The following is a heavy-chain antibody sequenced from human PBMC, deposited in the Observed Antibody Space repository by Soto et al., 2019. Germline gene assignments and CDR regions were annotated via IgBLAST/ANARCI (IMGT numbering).Heavy chain of an antibody. CDR1: GGTFSSYA. V-gene: IGHV1-69*13. D-gene: IGHD2-15*01. CDR2: IIPILGTA. Sequence: SVKVSCKASGGTFSSYAISWVRQAPGQGLEWMGGIIPILGTANYAQKFQGRATITADESTSTAYMELSSLRSEDTAVYYCASMCSGGSCYSTSDYWGQGTLVTVSS. J-gene: IGHJ4*02. CDR3: ASMCSGGSCYSTSDY.